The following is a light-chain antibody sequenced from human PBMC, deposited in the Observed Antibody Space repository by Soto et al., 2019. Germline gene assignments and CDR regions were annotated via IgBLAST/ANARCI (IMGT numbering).Light chain of an antibody. Sequence: IVVSKSAGTLSLSPGERATLSCRASQSVSSSYLAWYQQKPGQAPRLLIYGASGRATGIPDRFSGSGSGTDFTLTIISLEPEDFAVYYCQQYGSSPPTFGPGTKVDIK. J-gene: IGKJ3*01. V-gene: IGKV3-20*01. CDR2: GAS. CDR1: QSVSSSY. CDR3: QQYGSSPPT.